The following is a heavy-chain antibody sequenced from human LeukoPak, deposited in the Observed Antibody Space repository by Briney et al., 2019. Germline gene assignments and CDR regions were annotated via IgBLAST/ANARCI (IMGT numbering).Heavy chain of an antibody. V-gene: IGHV5-51*01. CDR1: GYSFTSYW. Sequence: GESLKISCKGSGYSFTSYWIGWVRQMPGKGLEWMGIIYPGDSDTRYSPSFQCQVTISADKSISTAYLQWSSLKASDTAMYYCARLPHYYDSSGYYYYGMDVWGQGTTVTVSS. J-gene: IGHJ6*02. CDR3: ARLPHYYDSSGYYYYGMDV. CDR2: IYPGDSDT. D-gene: IGHD3-22*01.